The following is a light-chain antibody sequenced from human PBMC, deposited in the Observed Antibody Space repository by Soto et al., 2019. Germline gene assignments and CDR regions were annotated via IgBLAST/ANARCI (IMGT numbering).Light chain of an antibody. CDR3: QQYNRLRT. Sequence: DIKLNESPPTLSASVGDKVTLTGRASQPISSWLAWYHQKPGKAPKLLIYDASNLESGVPSRFSGSGSGTEFTLTISSLQPDDLATYYCQQYNRLRTFGQGTKVDI. V-gene: IGKV1-5*01. J-gene: IGKJ1*01. CDR2: DAS. CDR1: QPISSW.